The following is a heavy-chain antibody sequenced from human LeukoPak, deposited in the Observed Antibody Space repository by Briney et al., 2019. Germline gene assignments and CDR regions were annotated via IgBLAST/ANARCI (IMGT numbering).Heavy chain of an antibody. V-gene: IGHV3-64*01. CDR2: ISTYGGST. D-gene: IGHD6-19*01. CDR1: GFTFSSYA. Sequence: GGSLRLSCAASGFTFSSYAMYWVRQAPGKGLEYVSAISTYGGSTYYANSVKGRFTISRDNSKNTLYLQMNSLRAEDTAVYYCARDDGDSSGWYFDYWGQGTLVTVSS. CDR3: ARDDGDSSGWYFDY. J-gene: IGHJ4*02.